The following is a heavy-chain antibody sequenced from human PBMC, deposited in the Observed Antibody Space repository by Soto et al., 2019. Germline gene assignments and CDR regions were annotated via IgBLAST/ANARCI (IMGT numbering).Heavy chain of an antibody. Sequence: PSETLSLTCTVSGDSISGHYWSWIRQPPGKGLEWIGFISYRGSTNYNPSLRSRVTMSLDTSKRQFSLKLTSVTAADAAVYFCASTPTHAVTIYYYYMDVWGKGTTVTVSS. D-gene: IGHD3-9*01. CDR1: GDSISGHY. V-gene: IGHV4-59*11. J-gene: IGHJ6*03. CDR3: ASTPTHAVTIYYYYMDV. CDR2: ISYRGST.